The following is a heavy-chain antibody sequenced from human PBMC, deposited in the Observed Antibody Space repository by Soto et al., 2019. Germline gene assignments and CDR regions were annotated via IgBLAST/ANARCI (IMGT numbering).Heavy chain of an antibody. CDR3: ARGLLYATTYFDY. CDR2: IIPVVGTT. Sequence: QVQLVQSGAEVKKPGSSVKVSCKASGDTFTTNSLNWVRQAPGQGLEWMGGIIPVVGTTKNAQKYQDRVTINGDKSTNTAYMELSSLRSDDTAVFYCARGLLYATTYFDYWGQGAPVTVSS. J-gene: IGHJ4*02. CDR1: GDTFTTNS. D-gene: IGHD2-8*01. V-gene: IGHV1-69*06.